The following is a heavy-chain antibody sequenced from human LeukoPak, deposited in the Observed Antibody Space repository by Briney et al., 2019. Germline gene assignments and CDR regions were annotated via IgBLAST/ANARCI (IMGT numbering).Heavy chain of an antibody. Sequence: PGGSLRLSCVASGFTFSSYGMSWVRQAPGKGLEWVSAISGSGGSTYYADSVKGRFTISRDNSKNTLYLQMNSLRAEDTAVYYCAKSQYVDTAMAVDYWGQGTLVTVSS. J-gene: IGHJ4*02. CDR1: GFTFSSYG. CDR3: AKSQYVDTAMAVDY. V-gene: IGHV3-23*01. CDR2: ISGSGGST. D-gene: IGHD5-18*01.